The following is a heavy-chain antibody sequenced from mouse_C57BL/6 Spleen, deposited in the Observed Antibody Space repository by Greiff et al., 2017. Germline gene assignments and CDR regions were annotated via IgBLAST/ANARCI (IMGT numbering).Heavy chain of an antibody. Sequence: QVQLQQSGPELVKPGASVTISCKASGYSFTSYYIHWVKQRPGQGLEWIGWIYPGSGNTKYNEKFKGKATLTADTSSSTAYMQLSSLTSEDSAVYYCARGATGFAYWGQGTLVTVSA. J-gene: IGHJ3*01. CDR3: ARGATGFAY. CDR2: IYPGSGNT. CDR1: GYSFTSYY. V-gene: IGHV1-66*01. D-gene: IGHD1-1*01.